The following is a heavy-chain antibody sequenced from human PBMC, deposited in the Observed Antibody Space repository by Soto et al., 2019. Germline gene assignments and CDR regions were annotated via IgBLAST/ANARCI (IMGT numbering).Heavy chain of an antibody. Sequence: QVQLQQWGAGLLKPSETLSLTCAVYGGSFSGYYWSWIRQPPGQGLEWIWEVHHSGSTNYNPSLKSRVTISVDTSKNQFSLKLSSVTAADTSVYYCARKVCPFWIAAAGMWWFDPSGNGTLVPVSS. CDR2: VHHSGST. CDR3: ARKVCPFWIAAAGMWWFDP. D-gene: IGHD6-13*01. CDR1: GGSFSGYY. J-gene: IGHJ5*02. V-gene: IGHV4-34*01.